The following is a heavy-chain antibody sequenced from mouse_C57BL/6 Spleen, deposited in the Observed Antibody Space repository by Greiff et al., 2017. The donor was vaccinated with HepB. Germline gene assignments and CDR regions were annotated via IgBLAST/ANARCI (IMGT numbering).Heavy chain of an antibody. CDR2: ISDGGSYT. V-gene: IGHV5-4*01. J-gene: IGHJ3*01. CDR1: GFTFSSYA. Sequence: DVMLVESGGGLVKPGGSLKLSCAASGFTFSSYAMSWVRQTPEKRLEWVATISDGGSYTYYPDNVKGRFTISRDNAKNNLYLQMSHLKSEDTAMYYCARDGSNPSFAYWGQGTLVTVSA. CDR3: ARDGSNPSFAY. D-gene: IGHD2-5*01.